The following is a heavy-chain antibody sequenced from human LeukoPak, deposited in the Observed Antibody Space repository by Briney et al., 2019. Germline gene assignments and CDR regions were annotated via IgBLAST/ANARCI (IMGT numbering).Heavy chain of an antibody. V-gene: IGHV3-23*01. CDR2: ISGSGGST. CDR3: AKGQNYYDTSGYLTVDH. D-gene: IGHD3-22*01. CDR1: GFTFSSYA. Sequence: PGGSLRLSCAASGFTFSSYAITWVRQAPGKGLEWVSVISGSGGSTYYADSVKGRFTIPRDNSKNTLYLQMNSLRAEDTAVYYCAKGQNYYDTSGYLTVDHWGQGTLVTVSS. J-gene: IGHJ4*02.